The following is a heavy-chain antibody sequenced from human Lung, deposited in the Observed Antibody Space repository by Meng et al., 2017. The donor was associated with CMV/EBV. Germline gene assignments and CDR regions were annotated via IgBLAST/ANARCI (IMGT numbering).Heavy chain of an antibody. CDR2: INNDGSST. J-gene: IGHJ6*04. D-gene: IGHD6-19*01. CDR3: ARDSIVVPGRIYYYAMDV. CDR1: GFSFSSYW. V-gene: IGHV3-74*01. Sequence: GGSLRLXCAASGFSFSSYWMHWVRQAPGRGLVWVAHINNDGSSTTYADSVKGRFTISRDNAKNTVFLQMHSLGVEDTAVYYCARDSIVVPGRIYYYAMDVXGGGXTVTVSS.